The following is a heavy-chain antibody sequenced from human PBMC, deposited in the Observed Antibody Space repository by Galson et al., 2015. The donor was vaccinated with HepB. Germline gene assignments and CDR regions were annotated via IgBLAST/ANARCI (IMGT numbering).Heavy chain of an antibody. V-gene: IGHV1-69*13. CDR1: GGTFSSYA. Sequence: SVKVSCKASGGTFSSYAISWVRQAPGQGLEWMGGIIPIFGIANYAQKFQGRVTITADESTSTAYMELSSLRSEDTAVYYCARGWGYCSSTSCYTPRYPLYYDSSGADAFDIWGQGTMVTVSS. D-gene: IGHD2-2*02. CDR3: ARGWGYCSSTSCYTPRYPLYYDSSGADAFDI. J-gene: IGHJ3*02. CDR2: IIPIFGIA.